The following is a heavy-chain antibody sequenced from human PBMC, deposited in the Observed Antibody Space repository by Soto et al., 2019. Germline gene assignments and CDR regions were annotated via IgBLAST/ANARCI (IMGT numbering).Heavy chain of an antibody. D-gene: IGHD3-10*01. CDR2: ISRSSTGI. CDR1: GFTFSLYI. V-gene: IGHV3-48*01. CDR3: ARAVTWVLDV. Sequence: EVQLVESGGGLVQPGGSLRLSCAASGFTFSLYIMSWVRQAPGMGLEWVSYISRSSTGIHYADSVKGRFTISPDDSTNAMHLQMNSMRAGDTAVYYCARAVTWVLDVWGQGTTVSISS. J-gene: IGHJ6*02.